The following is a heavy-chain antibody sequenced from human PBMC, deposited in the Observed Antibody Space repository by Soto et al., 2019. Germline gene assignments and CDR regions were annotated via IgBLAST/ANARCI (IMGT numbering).Heavy chain of an antibody. J-gene: IGHJ4*02. CDR1: GFNFDNYA. CDR2: ISVGSYDE. CDR3: ARDHRWAFDY. D-gene: IGHD3-16*01. V-gene: IGHV3-48*02. Sequence: EVQLVESGGGLVEPGGYLRLSCVVSGFNFDNYAMNWVRQAPGKGLEWLSWISVGSYDEEYSASVKGRFTISRDNAKNLLYLQLNSLKDEDTAVYYCARDHRWAFDYWGQGTLVTVTS.